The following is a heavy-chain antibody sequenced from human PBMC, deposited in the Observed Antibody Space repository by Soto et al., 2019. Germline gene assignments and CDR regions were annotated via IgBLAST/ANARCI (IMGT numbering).Heavy chain of an antibody. CDR3: ASLMVYATLNYYYYGMDV. CDR1: GFTFSSYA. CDR2: ISYDGSNK. J-gene: IGHJ6*02. D-gene: IGHD2-8*01. V-gene: IGHV3-30-3*01. Sequence: GGSLRLSCAASGFTFSSYAMHWVRQAPGKGLEWVAVISYDGSNKYYADSVKGRFTISRDNSKNTLYLQMNSLRAEDTAVYYCASLMVYATLNYYYYGMDVWGQGTTVTVSS.